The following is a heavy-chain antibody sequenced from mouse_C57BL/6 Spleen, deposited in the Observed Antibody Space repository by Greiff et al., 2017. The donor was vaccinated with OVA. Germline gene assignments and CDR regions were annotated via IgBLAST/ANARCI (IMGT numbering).Heavy chain of an antibody. D-gene: IGHD1-1*01. CDR2: INPSTGGT. CDR3: ARFYGSSHYYAMDY. CDR1: GYSFTGYY. J-gene: IGHJ4*01. Sequence: EVQLVESGPELVKPGASVKISCKASGYSFTGYYMNWVKQSPEKSLEWIGEINPSTGGTTYNQKFKAKATLTVDKSSSTAYMQLKSLTSEDSAVYYCARFYGSSHYYAMDYGGQGTSVTVSS. V-gene: IGHV1-42*01.